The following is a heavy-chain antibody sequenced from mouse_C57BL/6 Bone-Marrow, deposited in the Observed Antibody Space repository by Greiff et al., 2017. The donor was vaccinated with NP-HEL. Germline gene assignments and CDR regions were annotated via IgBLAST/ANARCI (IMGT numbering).Heavy chain of an antibody. V-gene: IGHV5-6*01. J-gene: IGHJ2*01. Sequence: EVQVVESGGDLVKPGGSLKLSCAASGFTFSSYGMSWVRQTPDKRLEWVATISSGGSYTYYPDSVKGRFTISRDNAKNTLYLQMSSLKSENTAMYYCARHPLGPYYVDYWGKGTTLTVSS. D-gene: IGHD4-1*01. CDR2: ISSGGSYT. CDR1: GFTFSSYG. CDR3: ARHPLGPYYVDY.